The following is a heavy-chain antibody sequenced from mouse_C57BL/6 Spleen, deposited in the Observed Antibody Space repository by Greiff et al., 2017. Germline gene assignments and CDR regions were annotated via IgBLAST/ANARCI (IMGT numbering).Heavy chain of an antibody. V-gene: IGHV5-9*01. CDR1: GFTFSSYT. J-gene: IGHJ1*03. CDR3: ARHLFITTVTYFDV. D-gene: IGHD1-1*01. Sequence: EVMLVESGGGLVKPGGSLKLSCAASGFTFSSYTMSWVRQTPEKRLEWVATISGGGGNTYYPDSVKGRFTISRDNAKNTLYLQMSSLRSEDTALYYCARHLFITTVTYFDVWGTGTTVTVSS. CDR2: ISGGGGNT.